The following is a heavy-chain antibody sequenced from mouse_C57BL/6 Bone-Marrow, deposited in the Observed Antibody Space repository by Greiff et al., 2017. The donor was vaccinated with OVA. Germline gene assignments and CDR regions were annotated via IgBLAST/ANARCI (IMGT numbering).Heavy chain of an antibody. CDR2: IDPENGDT. CDR1: GFNIKDDY. D-gene: IGHD3-2*02. CDR3: TNRQLRLRKAY. J-gene: IGHJ3*01. V-gene: IGHV14-4*01. Sequence: EVKLMESGAELVRPGASVKLSCTASGFNIKDDYMHWVKQRPEQGLEWIGWIDPENGDTEYASKFQGKATITADTSSNTAYLQLSSLTSEDTAVYYCTNRQLRLRKAYWGQGTLVTVSA.